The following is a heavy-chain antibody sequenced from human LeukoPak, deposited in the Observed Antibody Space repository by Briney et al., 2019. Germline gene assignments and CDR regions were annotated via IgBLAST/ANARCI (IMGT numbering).Heavy chain of an antibody. D-gene: IGHD3-10*01. Sequence: SETLSLTCAVYGGSFSGYYWSWIRQPPGKGLEWIGEINHSGSTNYNPSLKSRVTISVDTSKNQFSLKLSSVTAADTAVYYCASYYGSGLDYWGQGTLVTVSS. CDR1: GGSFSGYY. CDR2: INHSGST. V-gene: IGHV4-34*01. CDR3: ASYYGSGLDY. J-gene: IGHJ4*02.